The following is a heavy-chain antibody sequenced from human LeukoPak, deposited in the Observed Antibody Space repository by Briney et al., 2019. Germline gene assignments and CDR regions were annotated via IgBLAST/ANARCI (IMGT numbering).Heavy chain of an antibody. V-gene: IGHV1-18*04. D-gene: IGHD3-9*01. Sequence: ASVKVSCKASGYTFTSYGISWVRQAPGQGLEWTGWISAYNGNTNYAQKLQGRVTMTTDTSTSTAYMELRSLRSDDTAVYYCARPAGYYDILTGYLDYWGQGTLVTVSS. CDR3: ARPAGYYDILTGYLDY. J-gene: IGHJ4*02. CDR2: ISAYNGNT. CDR1: GYTFTSYG.